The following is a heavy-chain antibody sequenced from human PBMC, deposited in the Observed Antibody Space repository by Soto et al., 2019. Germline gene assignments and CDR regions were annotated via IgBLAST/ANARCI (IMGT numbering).Heavy chain of an antibody. CDR1: GGSISNYY. Sequence: SETLSLTCTVSGGSISNYYWSWIRQSPGKGLEWIGYIYSSGSTHYNPSLQNRVTISIDTSKNQVSLKVNSVTAADTAVYYCARDHPHSYGVYYFDYWGQGTPVTVPQ. D-gene: IGHD5-18*01. V-gene: IGHV4-59*01. CDR3: ARDHPHSYGVYYFDY. J-gene: IGHJ4*02. CDR2: IYSSGST.